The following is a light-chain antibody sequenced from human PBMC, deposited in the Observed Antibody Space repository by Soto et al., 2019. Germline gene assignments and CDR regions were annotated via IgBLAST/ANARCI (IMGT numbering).Light chain of an antibody. V-gene: IGKV1-5*03. CDR3: QQYETYSGT. CDR1: QIINTW. Sequence: DIQMTQSPSTLVGDRVTITCRASQIINTWLAWYQQKPGKAPKLLIYRASNLVSGVPSRFSGSGSGTEFTLTISSLQPDDFSIYYCQQYETYSGTFGPGTKVDL. CDR2: RAS. J-gene: IGKJ3*01.